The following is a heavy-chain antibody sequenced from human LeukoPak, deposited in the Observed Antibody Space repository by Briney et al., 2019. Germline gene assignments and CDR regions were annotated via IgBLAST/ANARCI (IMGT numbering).Heavy chain of an antibody. CDR1: GLTVRSNY. D-gene: IGHD3-10*01. V-gene: IGHV3-53*01. CDR2: IYSGGST. Sequence: PGGCLRLSCAASGLTVRSNYMSWVRQAPGEGLEWVSLIYSGGSTYYADSVKGRFTISRDNSRNTLYLQMNSLRAEDTAVYYCARDPPLDGSGDSWGQGTLVTVSS. CDR3: ARDPPLDGSGDS. J-gene: IGHJ4*02.